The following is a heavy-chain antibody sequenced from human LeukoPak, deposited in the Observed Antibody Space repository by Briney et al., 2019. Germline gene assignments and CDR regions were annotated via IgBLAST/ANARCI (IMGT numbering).Heavy chain of an antibody. CDR1: GGSISSGGYY. J-gene: IGHJ4*02. D-gene: IGHD4-23*01. V-gene: IGHV4-31*03. CDR2: IYYSGST. Sequence: SETLSLTCTVSGGSISSGGYYWSWIRQHPGKGLEWIGYIYYSGSTYYNPSLKSRVTISVDTSKNQFSLKLSSVTAADTAVYYCARVPTVVTPLPDYWGQGTLVTVSS. CDR3: ARVPTVVTPLPDY.